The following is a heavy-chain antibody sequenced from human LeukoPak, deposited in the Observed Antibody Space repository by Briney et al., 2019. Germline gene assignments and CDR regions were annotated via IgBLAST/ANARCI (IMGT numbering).Heavy chain of an antibody. CDR2: IYTDGSS. Sequence: SETLSLTCTVSGGSVGSRAYYWSWIRQPAGKGLEYIGRIYTDGSSNHNPSLKSRVSISMDRSNNQFSLILMSVTAADTGVYYCASEDLAVAGNFYYWGQGALVTVSS. J-gene: IGHJ4*02. V-gene: IGHV4-61*02. CDR1: GGSVGSRAYY. CDR3: ASEDLAVAGNFYY. D-gene: IGHD6-19*01.